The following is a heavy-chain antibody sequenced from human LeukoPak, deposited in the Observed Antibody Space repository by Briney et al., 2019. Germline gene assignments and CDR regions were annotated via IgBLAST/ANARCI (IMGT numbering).Heavy chain of an antibody. CDR3: ARRSGEGRFFDS. V-gene: IGHV4-59*11. CDR2: LSYTGVT. Sequence: SETLSLTCSVSGDSISSHYWSWIRQPPGKGLEWIAYLSYTGVTNYNPSLRSRVTISLDTSRNQFSLKLSAVTAADTAVYYCARRSGEGRFFDSWGRGTLVTVSS. D-gene: IGHD2-15*01. CDR1: GDSISSHY. J-gene: IGHJ5*01.